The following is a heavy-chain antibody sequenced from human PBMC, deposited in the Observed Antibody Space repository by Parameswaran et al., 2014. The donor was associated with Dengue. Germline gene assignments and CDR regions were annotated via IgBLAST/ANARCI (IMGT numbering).Heavy chain of an antibody. CDR2: IYYSGST. J-gene: IGHJ4*02. V-gene: IGHV4-31*02. CDR3: ARGYGGWGYFDY. D-gene: IGHD4-23*01. Sequence: RWIRQPPGKGLEWIGYIYYSGSTYYNPSLKSRVTISVDTSKNQFSLKLSSVTAADTAVYYCARGYGGWGYFDYWGQGTLVPSPQ.